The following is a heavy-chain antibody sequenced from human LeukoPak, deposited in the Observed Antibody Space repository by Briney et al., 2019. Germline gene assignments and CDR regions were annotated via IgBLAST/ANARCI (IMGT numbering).Heavy chain of an antibody. CDR1: ASSISRGYF. D-gene: IGHD1-20*01. CDR2: IYHTGSA. J-gene: IGHJ4*02. CDR3: ARAGWIITSAIDY. Sequence: SATLSLTCGVSASSISRGYFWAWVRHSPGRGLEWIATIYHTGSAHYNPSLESRVTISADTSKNEFSLNLNSVTAADTAVYFCARAGWIITSAIDYWGQGTLVTVSS. V-gene: IGHV4-38-2*01.